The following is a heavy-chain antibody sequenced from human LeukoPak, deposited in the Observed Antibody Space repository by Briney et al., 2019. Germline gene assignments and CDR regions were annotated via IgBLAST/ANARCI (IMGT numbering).Heavy chain of an antibody. D-gene: IGHD3-10*01. CDR1: GYTFTVYY. J-gene: IGHJ6*03. Sequence: SVKVSCKASGYTFTVYYMHWVRQAPGQGVELVGWINPNSGGTNFGQEFQGKGHMTSDTSISTAYMELSRQRSNDTAVYYCARGVSGVYYYYYMDVWGKGTTVTVSS. V-gene: IGHV1-2*02. CDR2: INPNSGGT. CDR3: ARGVSGVYYYYYMDV.